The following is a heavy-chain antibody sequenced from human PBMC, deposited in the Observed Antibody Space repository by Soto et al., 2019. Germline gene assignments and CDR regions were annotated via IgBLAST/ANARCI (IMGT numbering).Heavy chain of an antibody. J-gene: IGHJ5*02. V-gene: IGHV3-23*01. CDR2: ISGTGSNT. D-gene: IGHD6-19*01. CDR3: AKDSVSVPGTPFGA. Sequence: EVQLLESGGGLVQPGGSVRLSCAASGFLFSSYAMSWVRQAPGKGLQWVSAISGTGSNTYYADSVRGRFTISRDNPKKTVYIQMNSLRAEDTALYYCAKDSVSVPGTPFGAWGQGIMVTVSS. CDR1: GFLFSSYA.